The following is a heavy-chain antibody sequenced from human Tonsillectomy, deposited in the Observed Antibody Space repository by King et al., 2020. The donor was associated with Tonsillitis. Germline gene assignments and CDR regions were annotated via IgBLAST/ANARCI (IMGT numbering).Heavy chain of an antibody. D-gene: IGHD2-2*01. CDR3: AGVVPAANFDF. J-gene: IGHJ4*02. CDR2: IYSGGST. Sequence: VQLVESGGGLIQPGRSLRLSCAASGFTVSSNYMSWVRQAPGKGLEWVSIIYSGGSTNYADSVKGRFTISRDNSKNTLYLQMNFLRAEDTAVYYCAGVVPAANFDFWGQGTLVTVSS. V-gene: IGHV3-53*01. CDR1: GFTVSSNY.